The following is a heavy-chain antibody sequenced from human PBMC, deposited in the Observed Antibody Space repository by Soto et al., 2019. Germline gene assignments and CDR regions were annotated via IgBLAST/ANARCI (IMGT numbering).Heavy chain of an antibody. J-gene: IGHJ6*02. CDR1: GYTFTTYD. V-gene: IGHV1-18*01. CDR2: ISTYNGNT. D-gene: IGHD2-8*01. CDR3: ARDPYHVLMVNAPNLYGMDV. Sequence: QVQLVQSGAEVKKPGASVKVSCKASGYTFTTYDISWVRQAPGQGLEWMGRISTYNGNTNYPQSLQGRLTMTTDTSTTTADMELRSLRSDDTAVYYCARDPYHVLMVNAPNLYGMDVWGQGTKVTVSS.